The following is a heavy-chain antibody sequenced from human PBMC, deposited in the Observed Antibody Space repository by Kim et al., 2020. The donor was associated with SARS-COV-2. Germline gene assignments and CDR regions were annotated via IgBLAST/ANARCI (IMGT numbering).Heavy chain of an antibody. Sequence: SETLSLTCTVSGGSISSYYWSWIRQPPGKGLEWIGYIYYSGSTNYNPSLKSRVTILVDTSKKQFSLKLGSVTAADTAVYYCARDLGGSSDYYYGMDVWGQGTTVTVSS. CDR3: ARDLGGSSDYYYGMDV. CDR1: GGSISSYY. D-gene: IGHD6-19*01. J-gene: IGHJ6*02. CDR2: IYYSGST. V-gene: IGHV4-59*01.